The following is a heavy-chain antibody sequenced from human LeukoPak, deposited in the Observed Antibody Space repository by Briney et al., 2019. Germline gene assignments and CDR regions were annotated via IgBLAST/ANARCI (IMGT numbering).Heavy chain of an antibody. D-gene: IGHD2-2*01. CDR1: GGSISSSSYY. Sequence: SETLSLTCTVSGGSISSSSYYWGWIRQPPGKGLEWIGSIYYSGSTYYNPSLKSRVTISVDTSKNQFSLKLSSVTAADTAVYYCARGRDIVVVPAAKGDFFDYWGQGTLVTVSS. J-gene: IGHJ4*02. V-gene: IGHV4-39*01. CDR3: ARGRDIVVVPAAKGDFFDY. CDR2: IYYSGST.